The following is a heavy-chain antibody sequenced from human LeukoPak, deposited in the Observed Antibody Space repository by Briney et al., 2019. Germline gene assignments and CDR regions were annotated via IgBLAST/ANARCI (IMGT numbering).Heavy chain of an antibody. D-gene: IGHD2/OR15-2a*01. Sequence: GGTLRLSCGASGFTFDDYWMSWVRQAPGQGLEWVANINQDGREKYYLDSAKGRFTISRDNARNSLYLQVNSLRAEDTAVYYCAKDSAKKYDDYWGQGTLVTVSS. CDR2: INQDGREK. CDR1: GFTFDDYW. J-gene: IGHJ4*02. V-gene: IGHV3-7*03. CDR3: AKDSAKKYDDY.